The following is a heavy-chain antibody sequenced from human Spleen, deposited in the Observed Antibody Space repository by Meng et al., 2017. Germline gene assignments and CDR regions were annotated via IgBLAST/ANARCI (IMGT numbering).Heavy chain of an antibody. Sequence: ASVKVSCKASGYTFTTYYMHWVRQAPGQGLEWMGIINPSGGTTRYAQKFQGRVTMTRDTSTSTVNMDLYSLRSEDTAVYYCARGVPNGVGSCSDVDLFDPWGQGTPVTVSS. J-gene: IGHJ5*02. V-gene: IGHV1-46*01. CDR1: GYTFTTYY. CDR3: ARGVPNGVGSCSDVDLFDP. D-gene: IGHD2-8*01. CDR2: INPSGGTT.